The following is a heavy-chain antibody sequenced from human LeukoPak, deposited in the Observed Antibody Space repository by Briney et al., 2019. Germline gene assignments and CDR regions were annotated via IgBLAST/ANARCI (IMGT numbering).Heavy chain of an antibody. CDR3: ARGVRQLQQLWSPRDYGVDY. Sequence: GGSLRLSCAASGFTFSSYWMHWVRQAPGKGLVWVSRIISDGSSTSYADSVKGRFTISRDNAKNTLYLQMNSLRAEDTAVYYCARGVRQLQQLWSPRDYGVDYWGQGTLVTVSS. CDR2: IISDGSST. CDR1: GFTFSSYW. J-gene: IGHJ4*02. D-gene: IGHD6-13*01. V-gene: IGHV3-74*01.